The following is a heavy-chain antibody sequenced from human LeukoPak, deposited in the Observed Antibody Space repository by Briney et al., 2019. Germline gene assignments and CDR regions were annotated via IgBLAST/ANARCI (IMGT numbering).Heavy chain of an antibody. V-gene: IGHV4-39*01. Sequence: PSETLSLTCTVSGGSISSNTYYWGWIRQPPGKGLEWIGNIYYTGSTYYNPSLKSRVTISVDTSKNQFSLKLSSVTAADTAVYYCARWITSFDFWGQGALVTVSS. D-gene: IGHD3-16*01. J-gene: IGHJ4*02. CDR2: IYYTGST. CDR1: GGSISSNTYY. CDR3: ARWITSFDF.